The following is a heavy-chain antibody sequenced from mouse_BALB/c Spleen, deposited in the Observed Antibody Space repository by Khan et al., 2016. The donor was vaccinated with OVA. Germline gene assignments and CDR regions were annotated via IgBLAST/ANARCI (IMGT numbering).Heavy chain of an antibody. D-gene: IGHD2-1*01. CDR3: TKIYRTDSDY. V-gene: IGHV1-20*01. J-gene: IGHJ2*01. Sequence: VQLKQSGPELVRPGASVKISCKASGYSFTGYFMNWVKQSPGKSLEWIGRINPHTGETFYNHSFTDKATLTVDEASSTAYMELRSLTSADSAVYYGTKIYRTDSDYWGQGTTLTVSS. CDR2: INPHTGET. CDR1: GYSFTGYF.